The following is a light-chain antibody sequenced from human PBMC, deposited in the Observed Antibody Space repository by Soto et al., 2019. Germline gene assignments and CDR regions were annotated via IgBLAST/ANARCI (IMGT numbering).Light chain of an antibody. Sequence: EIVFTQSPGTLSLSPGERATLSCRASQNVDSNYLAWYQQKPGQAPRLLIYGAFNRATGIPARFSGSGSGTDFTLTISSLEPEDSAIYYCQQRNVWPPVTFGLGTRLE. CDR3: QQRNVWPPVT. CDR1: QNVDSNY. J-gene: IGKJ5*01. V-gene: IGKV3-11*01. CDR2: GAF.